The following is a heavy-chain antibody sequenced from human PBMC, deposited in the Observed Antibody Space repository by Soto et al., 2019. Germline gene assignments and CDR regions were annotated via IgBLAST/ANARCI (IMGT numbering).Heavy chain of an antibody. Sequence: EVQLLESGGGLVQPGGSLRLSCAASGFTFSSYAMSWVRQAPGKGLEWVSAISGSGGSTYYADSVKGRFTISRDNSKKTLDLQMNSLRAEDTAVYYCAKRGDPGYYYYGMDVWGQGTTVTVSS. D-gene: IGHD3-16*01. J-gene: IGHJ6*02. CDR1: GFTFSSYA. CDR2: ISGSGGST. V-gene: IGHV3-23*01. CDR3: AKRGDPGYYYYGMDV.